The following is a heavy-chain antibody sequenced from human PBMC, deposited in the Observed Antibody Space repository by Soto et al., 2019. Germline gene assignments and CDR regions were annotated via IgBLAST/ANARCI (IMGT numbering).Heavy chain of an antibody. CDR1: GYSFTSYW. V-gene: IGHV5-10-1*01. Sequence: GESLKISCKGSGYSFTSYWISWVRQMPGKGLEWMGRIDPSDSYTNYSPSFQGHVTISADKSISTAYLQWSSLKASDTAMYYWARHGYEEDSSRENWFAPWGQGTLVTVSS. J-gene: IGHJ5*02. CDR2: IDPSDSYT. CDR3: ARHGYEEDSSRENWFAP. D-gene: IGHD6-13*01.